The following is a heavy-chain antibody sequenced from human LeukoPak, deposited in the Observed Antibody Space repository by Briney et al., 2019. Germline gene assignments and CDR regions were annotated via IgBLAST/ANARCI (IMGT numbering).Heavy chain of an antibody. Sequence: SETLSLTCTVSGGSISSYYWSWIRQPPGKGLEWIGYIYYSGSTNYNPSLKSRVTISVDTSKNQFSLKLSSVTAADTAVYYCARETEEYSNFNWFDPWGQGTLVTVSS. CDR3: ARETEEYSNFNWFDP. CDR2: IYYSGST. V-gene: IGHV4-59*01. D-gene: IGHD4-11*01. CDR1: GGSISSYY. J-gene: IGHJ5*02.